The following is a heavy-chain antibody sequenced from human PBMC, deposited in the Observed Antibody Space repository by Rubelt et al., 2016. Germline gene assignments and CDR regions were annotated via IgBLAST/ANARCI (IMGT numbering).Heavy chain of an antibody. D-gene: IGHD6-19*01. CDR1: GGSISSVSYY. J-gene: IGHJ4*02. Sequence: QLQLQESGPGLVKPSETLSLSCTVSGGSISSVSYYWSWIRQPPGKGLEWIGDINHSGSTNYHPSLKRRVTISVDTSKHHFSLKLSSVTAADTAVYYCARGWYSSGWRYYFDYWGQGTLVTVSS. CDR3: ARGWYSSGWRYYFDY. CDR2: INHSGST. V-gene: IGHV4-39*02.